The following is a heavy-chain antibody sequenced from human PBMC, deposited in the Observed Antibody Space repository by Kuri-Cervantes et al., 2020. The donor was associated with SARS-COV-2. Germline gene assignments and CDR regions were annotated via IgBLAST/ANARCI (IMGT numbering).Heavy chain of an antibody. J-gene: IGHJ4*02. V-gene: IGHV3-23*01. CDR1: GFSFSHYA. D-gene: IGHD6-13*01. CDR3: AKCSDIAAAGQTDY. Sequence: GESLKISCAASGFSFSHYAMSWVRQAPGKGLEWVSAISGSGGSTYYADSVKGRFTISRDNSKNTLYLQMNSLRAEDTAVYYCAKCSDIAAAGQTDYWGQGTLVTVSS. CDR2: ISGSGGST.